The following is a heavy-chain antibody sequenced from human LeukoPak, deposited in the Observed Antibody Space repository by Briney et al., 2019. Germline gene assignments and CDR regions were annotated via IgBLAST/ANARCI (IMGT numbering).Heavy chain of an antibody. Sequence: GSSFTSYXIGWVRQLPGKGLEWMGIIYPGDSDTRYRPSFQGQVTISDDKSIRTSYLEWSELKASDTAMYYCARLTRHDFWSGFDYWGQGTLVTVSS. J-gene: IGHJ4*02. CDR1: GSSFTSYX. D-gene: IGHD3-3*01. CDR2: IYPGDSDT. CDR3: ARLTRHDFWSGFDY. V-gene: IGHV5-51*01.